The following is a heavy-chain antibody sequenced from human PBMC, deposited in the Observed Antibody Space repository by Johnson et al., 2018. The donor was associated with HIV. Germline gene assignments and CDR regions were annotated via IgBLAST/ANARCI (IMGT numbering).Heavy chain of an antibody. D-gene: IGHD1-26*01. J-gene: IGHJ3*02. Sequence: QVQLVESGGGLVKPGGSLRLSCVGSGFTFSDHYMSWVRQAPGKGLEWVSFISSSGSTIYYSDSVKGRFTISRDNAKNSLYLQMNSLRDEDTAVYYCAMERMGGFDIWGQGTMVTVSS. CDR1: GFTFSDHY. CDR2: ISSSGSTI. CDR3: AMERMGGFDI. V-gene: IGHV3-11*04.